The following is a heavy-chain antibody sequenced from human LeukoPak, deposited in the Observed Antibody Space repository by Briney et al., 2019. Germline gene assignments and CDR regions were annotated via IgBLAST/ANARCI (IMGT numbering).Heavy chain of an antibody. CDR2: IYYSGST. CDR1: GGSISSGDFY. CDR3: ARLRWDSSGFPLYFDY. J-gene: IGHJ4*02. V-gene: IGHV4-30-4*08. Sequence: SETLSLTCTVSGGSISSGDFYWRWIRQPPGKGLDWIGYIYYSGSTYYNPSLKSRVTISVDTSKNQFSLKLSSVTAADTAVSYCARLRWDSSGFPLYFDYWGQGTLVTVSS. D-gene: IGHD6-19*01.